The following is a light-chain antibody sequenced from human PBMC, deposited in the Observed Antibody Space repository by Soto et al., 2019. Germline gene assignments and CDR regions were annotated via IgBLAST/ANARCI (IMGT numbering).Light chain of an antibody. V-gene: IGKV3-15*01. CDR1: QSISNN. Sequence: ELLMTQSPVTLSASPGERATLSCRASQSISNNLAWHQQKPGQAPRLLIYGASTRATGIPARFSGSGSGTEFTLTISSLQSEDFAVYYCQQYNNWPHTFGQGTKVDIK. CDR2: GAS. J-gene: IGKJ2*01. CDR3: QQYNNWPHT.